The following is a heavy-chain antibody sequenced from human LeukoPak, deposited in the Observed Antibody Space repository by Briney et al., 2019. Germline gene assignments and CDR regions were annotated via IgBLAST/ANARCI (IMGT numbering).Heavy chain of an antibody. Sequence: SEALSLTCTVSGGSISSYYWSWIRQSPGKGLEWIGRISDTGNTNYKPSLQSRVTISVDTYKNQFSLKLSSVTAADTSIYCCASNIDVSGFDSWGLGTLVTVSS. CDR1: GGSISSYY. J-gene: IGHJ4*02. CDR2: ISDTGNT. V-gene: IGHV4-4*07. CDR3: ASNIDVSGFDS.